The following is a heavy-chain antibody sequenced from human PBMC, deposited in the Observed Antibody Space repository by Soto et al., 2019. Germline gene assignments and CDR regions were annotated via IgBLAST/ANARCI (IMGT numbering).Heavy chain of an antibody. CDR2: INHSGST. CDR3: ARGGYSYSFDY. CDR1: GGSFSGYY. D-gene: IGHD5-18*01. Sequence: SETLSLTCAVYGGSFSGYYWSWIRQPSGKGLEWIGEINHSGSTNYNPSLKSRVTISVDTSKNQFSLKLSSVTAADTAVYYCARGGYSYSFDYWGQGTLVTVSS. V-gene: IGHV4-34*01. J-gene: IGHJ4*02.